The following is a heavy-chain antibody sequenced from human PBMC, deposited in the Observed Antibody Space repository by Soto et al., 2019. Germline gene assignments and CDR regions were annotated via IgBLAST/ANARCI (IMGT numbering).Heavy chain of an antibody. CDR2: INPNSGGT. Sequence: QVQLVQSGAEVKKPGASVKVSCKASGYTFTGYYMHWVRQAPGQGLEWMGWINPNSGGTNYAQKVQGWVTMTRDTSISTAYMELSRLRSDDTAVYYCARDSNPPYGSGSYPASGMDVWGQGTTVTVSS. J-gene: IGHJ6*02. CDR3: ARDSNPPYGSGSYPASGMDV. D-gene: IGHD3-10*01. CDR1: GYTFTGYY. V-gene: IGHV1-2*04.